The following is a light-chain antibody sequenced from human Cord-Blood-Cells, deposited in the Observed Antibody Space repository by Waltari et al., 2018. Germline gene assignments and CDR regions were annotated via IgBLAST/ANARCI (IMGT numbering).Light chain of an antibody. V-gene: IGKV3-20*01. CDR1: QSVSSSY. Sequence: ELVLTQSPGTLSSSPGERATISCRASQSVSSSYLAWYQQKPGPAPRLLIYGASSRATGIPYRFSGSGSGTDFTLTISRLEPEDFAVYYCQQYGSSPYTFGQGTKLEIK. CDR2: GAS. CDR3: QQYGSSPYT. J-gene: IGKJ2*01.